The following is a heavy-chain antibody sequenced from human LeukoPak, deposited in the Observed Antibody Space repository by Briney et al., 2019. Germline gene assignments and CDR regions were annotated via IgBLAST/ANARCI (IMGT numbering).Heavy chain of an antibody. Sequence: PGGSLRLSCAASGFTFSSYEMNWVRQAPGKGLEWVSAISGSGGSTYYADSVKGRFTISRDNSKNTLYLQMNSLRAEDTAVYYCARNGYSSSSLEFLGIWGQGTMVTVSS. CDR1: GFTFSSYE. V-gene: IGHV3-23*01. CDR2: ISGSGGST. CDR3: ARNGYSSSSLEFLGI. J-gene: IGHJ3*02. D-gene: IGHD6-6*01.